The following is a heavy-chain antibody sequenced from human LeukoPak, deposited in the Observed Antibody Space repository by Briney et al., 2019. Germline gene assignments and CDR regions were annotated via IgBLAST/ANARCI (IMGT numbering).Heavy chain of an antibody. D-gene: IGHD6-6*01. CDR1: GGSISSSSYY. V-gene: IGHV4-39*07. CDR2: IYYSGST. Sequence: NPSETLSLTCTVSGGSISSSSYYWGWIRQHPGKGLEWIGSIYYSGSTNYNPSLKSRVTMSVDTSKNQFSLNLSSVTAADTAMYYCAREFSGTSIAARVFDSWGQGTLVTVSS. CDR3: AREFSGTSIAARVFDS. J-gene: IGHJ4*02.